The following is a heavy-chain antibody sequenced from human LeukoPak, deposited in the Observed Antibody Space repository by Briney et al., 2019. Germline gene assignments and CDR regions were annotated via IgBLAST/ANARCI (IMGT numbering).Heavy chain of an antibody. D-gene: IGHD3-3*01. CDR3: ARGGYDFWSAFNN. Sequence: GGSLRLSCAASGFTFSSYAMHWVRQAPGKGLEYVSAISSNGGSTYYANSVKGRFTISRDNSKNTLYLQMGSLRAEDMAVYYCARGGYDFWSAFNNWGQGTLVTVSS. CDR2: ISSNGGST. CDR1: GFTFSSYA. J-gene: IGHJ4*02. V-gene: IGHV3-64*01.